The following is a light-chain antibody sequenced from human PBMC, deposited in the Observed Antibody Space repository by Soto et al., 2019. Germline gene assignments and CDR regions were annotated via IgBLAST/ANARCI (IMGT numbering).Light chain of an antibody. V-gene: IGLV2-14*01. CDR3: SSYTSSDTYV. J-gene: IGLJ1*01. Sequence: QSALTQPASVSGSPGQSITISCTGTSSDVGGYNYVSWYQQHPGEAPKLMIYEVSNQPSGVSNRFSGSKSGNTASLPISGLQAEDEADYYCSSYTSSDTYVFGTGTKVTVL. CDR2: EVS. CDR1: SSDVGGYNY.